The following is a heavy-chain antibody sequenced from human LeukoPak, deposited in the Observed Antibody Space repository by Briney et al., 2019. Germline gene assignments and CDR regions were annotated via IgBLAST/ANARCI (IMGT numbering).Heavy chain of an antibody. D-gene: IGHD4-17*01. V-gene: IGHV1-69*05. CDR2: IIPIFGTA. CDR3: ARALDYGDYGWFDP. Sequence: ASVKVSCKASGGTFSSYAISWVRQAPGQGLEWMGGIIPIFGTANYAQKFQGRVTITRDTSASTAYMELSSLRSEDTAVYYCARALDYGDYGWFDPWGQGTLVTVSS. CDR1: GGTFSSYA. J-gene: IGHJ5*02.